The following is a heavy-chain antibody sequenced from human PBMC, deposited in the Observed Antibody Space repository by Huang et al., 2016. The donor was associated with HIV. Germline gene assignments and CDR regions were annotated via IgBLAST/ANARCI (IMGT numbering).Heavy chain of an antibody. V-gene: IGHV3-33*04. CDR2: IRNDGMKK. Sequence: VQLIESGGGVVQPGKSLRLSCATSGFILSNYGMHWVRQAPGKGLKWVAFIRNDGMKKNYADSVRGRFTVGRDNGNNTLFLQMRSLGVDDTAVYYCARGDYYDSSGYHPGYFDYWGQGILFTVSS. CDR3: ARGDYYDSSGYHPGYFDY. D-gene: IGHD3-22*01. J-gene: IGHJ4*02. CDR1: GFILSNYG.